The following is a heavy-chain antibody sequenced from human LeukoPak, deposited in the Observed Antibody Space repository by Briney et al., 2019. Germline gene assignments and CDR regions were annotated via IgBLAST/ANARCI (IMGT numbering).Heavy chain of an antibody. CDR1: GFTFSSYG. Sequence: PGGSLRLSCAASGFTFSSYGMHWVRQAPGKGLEWVAVIWYDESNKYYADSVKGRFTISRDNSKNTLYLQMNSLRAEDTAVYYCAKDHGNYDILTGYLGFDPWGQGTLVTVSS. V-gene: IGHV3-33*06. CDR2: IWYDESNK. D-gene: IGHD3-9*01. J-gene: IGHJ5*02. CDR3: AKDHGNYDILTGYLGFDP.